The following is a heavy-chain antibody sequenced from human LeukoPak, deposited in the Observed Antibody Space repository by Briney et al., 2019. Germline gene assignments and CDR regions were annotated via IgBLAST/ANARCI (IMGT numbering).Heavy chain of an antibody. CDR2: IYTSGST. CDR3: ARERPTVLRYFDWSNHDAFDI. J-gene: IGHJ3*02. CDR1: GVSISSYY. V-gene: IGHV4-4*07. Sequence: SETLSLTCTVSGVSISSYYWSWIRQPAGKGLEWIGRIYTSGSTNYNPSLKSRVTMSVDTSKIQFSLKLSSVTAADTAVYYCARERPTVLRYFDWSNHDAFDIWGQGTMVTVSS. D-gene: IGHD3-9*01.